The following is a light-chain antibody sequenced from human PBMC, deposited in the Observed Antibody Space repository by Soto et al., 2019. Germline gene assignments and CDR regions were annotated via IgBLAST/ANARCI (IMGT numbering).Light chain of an antibody. CDR1: RSNIGTNT. CDR3: AAWDVSFVV. Sequence: QSVLTQPPSASGTPGQRVTISGSGSRSNIGTNTVTWYQQLPGMAPKLLIHINNQRPTGVPDRFSGSKSCTSASLDISGLQSEDEDDYYCAAWDVSFVVFGGGTKLTVL. J-gene: IGLJ2*01. CDR2: INN. V-gene: IGLV1-44*01.